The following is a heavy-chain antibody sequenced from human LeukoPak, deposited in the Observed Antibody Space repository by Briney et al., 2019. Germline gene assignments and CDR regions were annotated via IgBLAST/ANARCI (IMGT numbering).Heavy chain of an antibody. J-gene: IGHJ4*02. CDR1: GYTFTDYY. V-gene: IGHV1-2*02. CDR2: INPNDGDT. Sequence: ASVKVSCKASGYTFTDYYMHWVRQAPGQGFEWMGWINPNDGDTNYAQKFQGRVTMTRDTSISTAHMEVSRLRYDDTAVYYCARANFLYCSSSTCLFDYWGQGTLVTVSS. CDR3: ARANFLYCSSSTCLFDY. D-gene: IGHD2-2*01.